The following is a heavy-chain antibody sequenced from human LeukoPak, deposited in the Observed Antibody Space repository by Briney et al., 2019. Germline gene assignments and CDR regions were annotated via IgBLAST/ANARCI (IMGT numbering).Heavy chain of an antibody. D-gene: IGHD2-21*02. V-gene: IGHV4-61*02. CDR1: GDSISSGDYY. CDR3: ARDHPSGAYCGGDCSALDAFDI. Sequence: SETLSLTCTVSGDSISSGDYYWSWIRQPAGKGLEWIGRISSSGSTNYNPSLKSRVTISVDTSKNQFSLKLSSVTAADTAVYYCARDHPSGAYCGGDCSALDAFDIWGQGTMVTVSS. J-gene: IGHJ3*02. CDR2: ISSSGST.